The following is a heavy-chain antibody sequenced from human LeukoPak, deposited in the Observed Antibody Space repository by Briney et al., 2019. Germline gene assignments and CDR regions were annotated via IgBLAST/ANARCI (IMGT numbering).Heavy chain of an antibody. CDR2: IWYDGSNK. V-gene: IGHV3-33*08. J-gene: IGHJ4*02. D-gene: IGHD3-10*01. CDR1: GFTFSSYG. Sequence: PGGSLRLSCAASGFTFSSYGMHWVRQAPGKGLEWVAVIWYDGSNKYYADSVKGRFTISRDNSKNTLYLQMNSLRAEDTAVYYCARDFGPPDYRVIMADYWGQGTLVTVSS. CDR3: ARDFGPPDYRVIMADY.